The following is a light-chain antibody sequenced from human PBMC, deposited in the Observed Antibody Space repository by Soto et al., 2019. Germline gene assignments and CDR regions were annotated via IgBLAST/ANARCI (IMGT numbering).Light chain of an antibody. J-gene: IGKJ2*01. Sequence: EIVLTQSPGTLSLSPGERATLSCRARQSVSSSYLAWYQQKPGQAPRLLISGASSRATGIPDRFSGSRAGTDFTLTISRLEPEDFSVYYGQKYGSSHYTFGQGTKLQIK. CDR1: QSVSSSY. CDR2: GAS. V-gene: IGKV3-20*01. CDR3: QKYGSSHYT.